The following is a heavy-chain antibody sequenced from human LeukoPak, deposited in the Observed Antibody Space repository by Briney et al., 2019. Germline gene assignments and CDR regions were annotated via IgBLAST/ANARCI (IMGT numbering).Heavy chain of an antibody. CDR1: GFTFSSYG. D-gene: IGHD1-7*01. V-gene: IGHV3-30*03. CDR2: ISYDGSNK. CDR3: ARDSPSRNYGYFDY. J-gene: IGHJ4*02. Sequence: PGGSLRLSCAASGFTFSSYGMHWVRQAPGKGLEWVAVISYDGSNKYYADSVKGRFTISRDNSKNTLYLQMNSLRAEDTAVYYCARDSPSRNYGYFDYWGQGTLVTVSS.